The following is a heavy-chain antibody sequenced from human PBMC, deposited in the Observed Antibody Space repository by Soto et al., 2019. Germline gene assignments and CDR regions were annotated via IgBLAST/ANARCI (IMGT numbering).Heavy chain of an antibody. CDR3: ARVRDIVVVVAAKPKYYFDY. CDR1: GYTFTSYG. J-gene: IGHJ4*02. V-gene: IGHV1-18*01. D-gene: IGHD2-15*01. Sequence: ASVKVSCKASGYTFTSYGISWVRQAPGQGLEGMGWISAYNGNTNYAQKLQGRVTMTTDTSTSTAYMELRSLRSDDTAVYYCARVRDIVVVVAAKPKYYFDYWGQGTLVTVSS. CDR2: ISAYNGNT.